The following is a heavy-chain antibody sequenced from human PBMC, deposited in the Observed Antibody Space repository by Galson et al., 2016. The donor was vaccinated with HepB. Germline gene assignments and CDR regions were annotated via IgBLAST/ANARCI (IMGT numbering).Heavy chain of an antibody. V-gene: IGHV2-70*01. CDR3: ARVAGGGGYNYGYLYDY. D-gene: IGHD5-18*01. Sequence: PALVKPTQTLTLTCTFSGFSLSTRGMCVSWIRQPPGKALEWLALIDWDDDIYYSTSLKTRLTISKDTSKNQVVLTMTNMDPVDTATYYCARVAGGGGYNYGYLYDYWGQGTLVTVSS. CDR2: IDWDDDI. CDR1: GFSLSTRGMC. J-gene: IGHJ4*02.